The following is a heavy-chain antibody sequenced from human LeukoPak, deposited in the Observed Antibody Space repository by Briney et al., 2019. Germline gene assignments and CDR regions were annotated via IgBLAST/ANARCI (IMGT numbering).Heavy chain of an antibody. V-gene: IGHV4-39*01. CDR3: ARRAYYGSGSYSAYNWFDP. Sequence: PSETLSLTCTVSGGSISSSSYYWGWIRQPPGKVLEWIGSIYYSGSTYYNPSLKSRVTISVDTSKNQFSLKLSSVTAADTAVYYCARRAYYGSGSYSAYNWFDPWGQGTLVTVSS. CDR1: GGSISSSSYY. D-gene: IGHD3-10*01. J-gene: IGHJ5*02. CDR2: IYYSGST.